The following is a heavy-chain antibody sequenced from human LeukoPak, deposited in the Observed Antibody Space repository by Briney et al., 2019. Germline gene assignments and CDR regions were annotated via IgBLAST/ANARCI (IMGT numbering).Heavy chain of an antibody. CDR1: GFTFSSYS. CDR3: ASGGYSYGPPFDAFDI. V-gene: IGHV3-21*01. CDR2: ISSSSCYI. D-gene: IGHD5-18*01. Sequence: GGSLRLSCAASGFTFSSYSMNWVRQAPGKGLEWVSSISSSSCYIYYADSVKGRFTISRDNAKNSLYLQMNSLRAEDTAVYYCASGGYSYGPPFDAFDIWGQGTMVTVSS. J-gene: IGHJ3*02.